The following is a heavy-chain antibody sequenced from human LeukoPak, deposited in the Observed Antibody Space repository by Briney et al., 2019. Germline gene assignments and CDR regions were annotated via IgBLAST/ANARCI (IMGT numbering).Heavy chain of an antibody. CDR1: GFTVSSYT. Sequence: GGSLRLSCAASGFTVSSYTMHWVRQAPGKGLEWVAVMSNDGNYYADSEKGRFTISRDNSKNTLYLQMNSLRPEDTAVYYCARDGGGGGSYPDYWGQGTLVTVSS. CDR2: MSNDGN. CDR3: ARDGGGGGSYPDY. V-gene: IGHV3-30*04. D-gene: IGHD1-26*01. J-gene: IGHJ4*02.